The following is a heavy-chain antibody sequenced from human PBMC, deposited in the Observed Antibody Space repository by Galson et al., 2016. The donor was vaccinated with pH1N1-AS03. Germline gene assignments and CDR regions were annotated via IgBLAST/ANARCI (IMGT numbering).Heavy chain of an antibody. D-gene: IGHD1-1*01. CDR3: VRQVPLGYWISTDCPPSQNYHYYMDV. J-gene: IGHJ6*03. Sequence: SETLSLTCTVSDASVSSSRFFWGWVRQSQGKGLEWIGSVFYSGITYYNRSHKSRISISVDTSTNQLSLTLSTPTAAATTVFFCVRQVPLGYWISTDCPPSQNYHYYMDVWGKGTTVIVSS. V-gene: IGHV4-39*07. CDR1: DASVSSSRFF. CDR2: VFYSGIT.